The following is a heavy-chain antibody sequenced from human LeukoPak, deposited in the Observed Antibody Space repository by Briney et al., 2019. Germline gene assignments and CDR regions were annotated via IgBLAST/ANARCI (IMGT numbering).Heavy chain of an antibody. V-gene: IGHV1-2*06. CDR1: GYTFTGYY. CDR2: INPNSGGT. Sequence: ASVKVSCKASGYTFTGYYMHWVRQAPGQGLEWMGRINPNSGGTNYAQKFQGRVTMTRDTSISTAYMELSRLRSDDTAVYYCARVRGLRFLEWLLGYWGQGTLVTVSS. CDR3: ARVRGLRFLEWLLGY. D-gene: IGHD3-3*01. J-gene: IGHJ4*02.